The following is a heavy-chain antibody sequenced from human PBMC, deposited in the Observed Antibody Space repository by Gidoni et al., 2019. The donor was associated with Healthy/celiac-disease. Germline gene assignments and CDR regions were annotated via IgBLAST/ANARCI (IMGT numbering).Heavy chain of an antibody. CDR2: ISGSGGST. D-gene: IGHD1-26*01. Sequence: EVQLLESGGGLVQPGGSLRLSCAASGFTFSSYAMSWVRQAPGKGLEWVSAISGSGGSTYYADSVKGRFTISRDNSKNTLYLQMNSLRAEDTAVYYCAKDRVRGSYIGYYFDYWGQGTLVTVSS. J-gene: IGHJ4*02. V-gene: IGHV3-23*01. CDR1: GFTFSSYA. CDR3: AKDRVRGSYIGYYFDY.